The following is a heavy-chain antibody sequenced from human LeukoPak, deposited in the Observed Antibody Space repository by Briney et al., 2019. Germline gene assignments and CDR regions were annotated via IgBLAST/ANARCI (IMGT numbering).Heavy chain of an antibody. V-gene: IGHV3-30*04. D-gene: IGHD1-1*01. CDR1: GFTFHTYN. J-gene: IGHJ4*02. CDR2: FSYDGKHI. Sequence: PGGSLRLSCEASGFTFHTYNMFWVRQAPGKRLESVAVFSYDGKHIDYAASVQGRFIISRDITRNTLHLDMSNLRDEDTAVYYCAGKGVQICNYVGTFDVWGQGALVTVSS. CDR3: AGKGVQICNYVGTFDV.